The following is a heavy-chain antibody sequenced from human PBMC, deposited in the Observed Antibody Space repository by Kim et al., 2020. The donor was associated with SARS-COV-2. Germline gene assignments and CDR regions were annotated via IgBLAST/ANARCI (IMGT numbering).Heavy chain of an antibody. CDR3: ARSWDF. CDR2: NPTSART. V-gene: IGHV1-2*02. J-gene: IGHJ4*02. Sequence: NPTSARTHYAKKFQGRVTMTRDTSIGTAYMELSRLGSDDTAVYYCARSWDFWGQGTLVTVSS.